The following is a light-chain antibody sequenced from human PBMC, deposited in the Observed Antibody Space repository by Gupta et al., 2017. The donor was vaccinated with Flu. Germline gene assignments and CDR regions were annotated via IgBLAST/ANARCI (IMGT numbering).Light chain of an antibody. Sequence: CTLRSGINVGTYRIFWYQQKPGSLPHFLLRYKSDSDKQQGSGVPSRFSGSKDASTNAGLLLISGLQSEDEADYYCAIWYSSTWVFGGGTKLTVL. J-gene: IGLJ3*02. CDR3: AIWYSSTWV. V-gene: IGLV5-39*01. CDR2: YKSDSDK. CDR1: SGINVGTYR.